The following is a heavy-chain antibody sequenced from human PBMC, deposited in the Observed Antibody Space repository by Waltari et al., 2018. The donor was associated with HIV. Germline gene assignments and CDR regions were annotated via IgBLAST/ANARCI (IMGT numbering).Heavy chain of an antibody. Sequence: QVYLLASGGGVVQPGGPWKPPSAASRFTSTGDGMHWVRQAPGKGLEWVAVIWSDGYNKFYADSVGGRFTFSRDNSKYTLSLQMNSLRAEDTALYYCVKERGPFNGFDIWGQGTMVTVSS. V-gene: IGHV3-33*06. CDR1: RFTSTGDG. CDR2: IWSDGYNK. CDR3: VKERGPFNGFDI. J-gene: IGHJ3*02. D-gene: IGHD3-16*01.